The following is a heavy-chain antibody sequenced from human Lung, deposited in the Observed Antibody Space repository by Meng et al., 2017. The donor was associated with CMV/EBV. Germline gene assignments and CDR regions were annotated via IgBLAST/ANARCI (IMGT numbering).Heavy chain of an antibody. CDR2: MYHSGTT. CDR1: GGSISSSYW. J-gene: IGHJ4*02. CDR3: ATQESRDGHNPY. V-gene: IGHV4-4*02. D-gene: IGHD5-24*01. Sequence: QLQESGPGLVKLSWTLSLSCVVLGGSISSSYWWTWVRQSPGKGLEWIGEMYHSGTTNYNPSLKSRVTISMGKSNNQLSLKLNSVTAADTAVYYCATQESRDGHNPYWGQGTLVTVSS.